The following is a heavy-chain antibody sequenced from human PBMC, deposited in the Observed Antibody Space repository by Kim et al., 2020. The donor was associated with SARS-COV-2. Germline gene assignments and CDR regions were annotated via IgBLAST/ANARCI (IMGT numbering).Heavy chain of an antibody. Sequence: GGSLRLSCAASGFTFSSYSMNWVRQAPGKGLEWVSSISSSSSYIYYADSVKGRFTISRDNAKNSLYLQMNSLRAEDTAVYYCARDLRMVYAYHGAFDIWCQGTMVTVSS. V-gene: IGHV3-21*01. CDR2: ISSSSSYI. J-gene: IGHJ3*02. CDR1: GFTFSSYS. D-gene: IGHD2-8*01. CDR3: ARDLRMVYAYHGAFDI.